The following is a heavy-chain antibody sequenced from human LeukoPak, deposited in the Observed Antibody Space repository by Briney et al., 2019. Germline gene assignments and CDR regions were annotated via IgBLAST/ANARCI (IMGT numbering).Heavy chain of an antibody. CDR2: INTDGRIT. CDR3: ARDLRGARDY. J-gene: IGHJ4*02. Sequence: GGSLRLSCAASGFTFSSYWMHWVRQAPGKGLVWVSRINTDGRITNYADSVKGRFTISRDNAKNTLYLQMNSLRAEDTALYYCARDLRGARDYWGQGTLVTVSS. D-gene: IGHD1-26*01. CDR1: GFTFSSYW. V-gene: IGHV3-74*01.